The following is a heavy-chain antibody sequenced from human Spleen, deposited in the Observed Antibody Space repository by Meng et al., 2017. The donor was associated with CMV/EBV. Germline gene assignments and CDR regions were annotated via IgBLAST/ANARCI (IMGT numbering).Heavy chain of an antibody. CDR2: ISGSGGST. CDR1: GFTFSSYA. D-gene: IGHD2-2*02. J-gene: IGHJ6*02. V-gene: IGHV3-23*01. Sequence: GESLKISCAPSGFTFSSYAMSWVRQAPGKGLEWVSAISGSGGSTYYADSVKGRFTISRDNSKNTLYLQMNSLRAEDTAVYYCAKAGTDIVVVPAAIGSYYYYGMDVWGQGTTVTVSS. CDR3: AKAGTDIVVVPAAIGSYYYYGMDV.